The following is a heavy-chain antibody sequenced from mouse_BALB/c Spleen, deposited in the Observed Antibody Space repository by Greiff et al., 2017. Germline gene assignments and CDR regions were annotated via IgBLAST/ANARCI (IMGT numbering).Heavy chain of an antibody. D-gene: IGHD2-3*01. J-gene: IGHJ4*01. V-gene: IGHV1-4*02. Sequence: VQLQQSAAELARPGASVKMSCKASGYTFTSYTMHWVKQRPGQGLEWIGYINPSSGYTEYNQKFKDKTTLTADKSSSTAYMQLSSLTSEDSAVYYCARLGMALAMDYWGQGTSVTVSS. CDR3: ARLGMALAMDY. CDR2: INPSSGYT. CDR1: GYTFTSYT.